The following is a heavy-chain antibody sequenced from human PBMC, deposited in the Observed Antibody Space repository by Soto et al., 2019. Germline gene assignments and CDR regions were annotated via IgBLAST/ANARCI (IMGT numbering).Heavy chain of an antibody. J-gene: IGHJ3*02. CDR3: PREYRESQTMERTLGDFDI. V-gene: IGHV1-46*01. D-gene: IGHD3-10*01. CDR2: INPSGGST. Sequence: ASAKVSCKEHGYPFTSSYTHWARQSPVQRLQRMGIINPSGGSTSYAQKFQDRVTMTRDTSTSTVYMELSSLRSEDTAVYYCPREYRESQTMERTLGDFDIWGQGTMVTDSS. CDR1: GYPFTSSY.